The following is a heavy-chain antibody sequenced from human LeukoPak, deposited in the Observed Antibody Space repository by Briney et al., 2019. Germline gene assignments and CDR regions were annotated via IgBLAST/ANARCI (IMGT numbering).Heavy chain of an antibody. V-gene: IGHV3-23*01. J-gene: IGHJ1*01. CDR3: VKGRIATPGYAEKFLY. D-gene: IGHD6-13*01. Sequence: GGSLRLSCTVSGFTFGSYAMSWVRQTPGKGLQWISAIGGTGGGTIYAESVKGRFTVSRDNSKNTVYLQMNSLRVEDAAVYYCVKGRIATPGYAEKFLYWGQGTRVTVSS. CDR2: IGGTGGGT. CDR1: GFTFGSYA.